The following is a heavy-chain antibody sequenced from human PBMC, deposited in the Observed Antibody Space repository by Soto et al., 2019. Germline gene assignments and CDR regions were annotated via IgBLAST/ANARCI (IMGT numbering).Heavy chain of an antibody. CDR1: GYTFTSYG. D-gene: IGHD2-15*01. CDR3: ARSGCSGGSCYSYYFDY. V-gene: IGHV1-18*01. J-gene: IGHJ4*02. CDR2: ISAYNGNT. Sequence: QVQLVQSGAEVKKPGASVKVSCKASGYTFTSYGISCVRQAPGQGLEWMGWISAYNGNTNYAQKRQGRVTMTTDTSTSTAYMELSSLRSDDTSVYYCARSGCSGGSCYSYYFDYWGQGTLVTVSS.